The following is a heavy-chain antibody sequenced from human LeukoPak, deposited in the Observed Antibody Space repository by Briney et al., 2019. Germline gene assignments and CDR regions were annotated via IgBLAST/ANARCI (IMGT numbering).Heavy chain of an antibody. V-gene: IGHV3-21*05. Sequence: GGSLRLSCAASGFTFSSFAMTWVRQAPGEGLEWVSYISSSSTYTNYADSVKGRFTISRDNSKNTLYLQMNSLRAEDTAVYYCAREETVRGYSGYDYGGYFDYWGQGTLVTVSS. D-gene: IGHD5-12*01. CDR2: ISSSSTYT. J-gene: IGHJ4*02. CDR1: GFTFSSFA. CDR3: AREETVRGYSGYDYGGYFDY.